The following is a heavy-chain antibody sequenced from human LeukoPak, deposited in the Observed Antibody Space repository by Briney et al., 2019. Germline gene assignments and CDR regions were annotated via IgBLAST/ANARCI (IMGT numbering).Heavy chain of an antibody. CDR1: GYSFTSYW. V-gene: IGHV1-46*01. J-gene: IGHJ6*03. CDR2: INPSGGST. Sequence: GESLKISCKGSGYSFTSYWIGWVRQAPGQGLEWMGIINPSGGSTSYAQKFQGRVTMTRDMSTSTVYMELSSLRSEDTAVYYCARSRYYYYYMDVWGKGTTVTVSS. CDR3: ARSRYYYYYMDV.